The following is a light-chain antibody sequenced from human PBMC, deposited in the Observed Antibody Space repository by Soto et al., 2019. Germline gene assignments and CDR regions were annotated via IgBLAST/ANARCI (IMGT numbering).Light chain of an antibody. CDR2: DAS. V-gene: IGKV3-11*01. CDR3: QQRRNWPLT. J-gene: IGKJ4*01. Sequence: ETVLTQSPATLSVSPGERATLSCRASQSVSSYLAWYQQKPGQAPRLLIYDASNRATGIPARFSGSGSGTDFTLTISSLEPEDFAVYYCQQRRNWPLTFGGGTKVEIK. CDR1: QSVSSY.